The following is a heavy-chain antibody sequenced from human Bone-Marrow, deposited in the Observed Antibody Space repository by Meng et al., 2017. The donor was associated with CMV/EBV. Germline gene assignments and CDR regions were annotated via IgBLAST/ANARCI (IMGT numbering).Heavy chain of an antibody. CDR1: GFTFSNAW. J-gene: IGHJ4*02. D-gene: IGHD2-2*01. CDR2: IKSKTDGGTT. CDR3: AREYQLLPFDY. Sequence: GESLKISCAASGFTFSNAWMSWVRQAPGKGLEWVGRIKSKTDGGTTDYAAPVKGRFTISRDNSKNTLYLQMNSLRAEDKAVYYCAREYQLLPFDYWGQGTLVTVSS. V-gene: IGHV3-15*01.